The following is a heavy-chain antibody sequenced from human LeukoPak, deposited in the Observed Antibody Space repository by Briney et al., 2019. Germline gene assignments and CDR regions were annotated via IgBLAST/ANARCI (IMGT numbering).Heavy chain of an antibody. Sequence: PGGSLRLSCTASGFTFSSYGMHWVRQAPGKGLEWVAVISYDGNNTDYADSVKGRFTISRDNSKNTLYLQMNSLRAEDTAVYYCAKGVDIVATMVPYFDYWGQGTLVTVSS. J-gene: IGHJ4*02. CDR1: GFTFSSYG. CDR3: AKGVDIVATMVPYFDY. D-gene: IGHD5-12*01. V-gene: IGHV3-30*18. CDR2: ISYDGNNT.